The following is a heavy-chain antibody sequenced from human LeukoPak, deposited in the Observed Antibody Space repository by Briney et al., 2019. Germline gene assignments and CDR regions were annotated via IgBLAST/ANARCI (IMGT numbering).Heavy chain of an antibody. CDR3: ARARALQVAVADY. CDR1: GYTFSSCW. V-gene: IGHV1-46*01. CDR2: INPSGGST. D-gene: IGHD6-19*01. Sequence: GASVKVSCKASGYTFSSCWLHWVRQAPGQGLEWMGIINPSGGSTSYPQKFQGRVIMTRDMSTSTVYMELSSLRSEDTAVYYCARARALQVAVADYWGQGTLVTVSS. J-gene: IGHJ4*02.